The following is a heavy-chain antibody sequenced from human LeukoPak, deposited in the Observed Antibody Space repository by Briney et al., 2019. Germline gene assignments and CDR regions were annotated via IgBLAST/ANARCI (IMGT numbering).Heavy chain of an antibody. CDR2: IYYSGST. CDR3: ARLLRVGYCSTTTCNWFDP. V-gene: IGHV4-39*07. Sequence: PSETLSLTRVVSGGSISSTSYYWGWIRQPPGKALEWIGSIYYSGSTYYSPSLKSRVTISVDASKNQFSLKLSSVTAADTAVYYCARLLRVGYCSTTTCNWFDPWGQGTLVTVSS. CDR1: GGSISSTSYY. J-gene: IGHJ5*02. D-gene: IGHD2-2*03.